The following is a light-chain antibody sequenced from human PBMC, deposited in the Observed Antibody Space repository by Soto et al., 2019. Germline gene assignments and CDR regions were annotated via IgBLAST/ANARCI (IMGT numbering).Light chain of an antibody. CDR2: DAS. CDR3: QQYTNTNNPWM. J-gene: IGKJ1*01. CDR1: QTISSW. V-gene: IGKV1-5*01. Sequence: DIQMTQSPSTLSGSVGDRVTITCRASQTISSWLAWYQQKPGKAPKLLVYDASTLQSGVASRFSGSGSGTEFTLIISGLQPDDSATYYCQQYTNTNNPWMFGQGTKVDTK.